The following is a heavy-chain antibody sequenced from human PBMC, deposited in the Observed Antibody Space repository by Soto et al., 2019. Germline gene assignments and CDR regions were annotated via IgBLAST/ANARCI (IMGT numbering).Heavy chain of an antibody. D-gene: IGHD2-21*02. J-gene: IGHJ4*02. CDR3: ARSRPYDGDSHGDFDY. CDR1: GGSISIINW. CDR2: IYQSVTT. V-gene: IGHV4-4*02. Sequence: QMQLQESGPGLVKPSGTLSLTCTISGGSISIINWWSWVRQPPGKGLEWIGEIYQSVTTNYNPSLRSRVTISVDKSKTQFSLKLNSVTAADTAVYYCARSRPYDGDSHGDFDYWGQGILVTVSS.